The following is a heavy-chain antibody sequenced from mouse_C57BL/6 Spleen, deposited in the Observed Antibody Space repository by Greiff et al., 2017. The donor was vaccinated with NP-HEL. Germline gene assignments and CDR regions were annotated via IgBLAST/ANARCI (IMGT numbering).Heavy chain of an antibody. CDR3: AREGMVTTEVWFAY. CDR2: INPNNGGT. V-gene: IGHV1-26*01. Sequence: EVKLVESGPELVKPGASVKISCKASGYTFTDYYMNWVKQSHGKSLEWIGDINPNNGGTSYNQKFKGKATLTVDKSSSTAYMELRSLTSEDSAVYYCAREGMVTTEVWFAYWGQGTLVTVSA. CDR1: GYTFTDYY. D-gene: IGHD2-3*01. J-gene: IGHJ3*01.